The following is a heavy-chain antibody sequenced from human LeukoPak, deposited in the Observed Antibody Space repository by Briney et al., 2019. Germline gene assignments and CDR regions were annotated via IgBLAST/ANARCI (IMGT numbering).Heavy chain of an antibody. Sequence: ASVKVSCKVSGYTLTELSMHWVRQAPGKGLAWMGGFDPEDGETIYAQKFQGRVTMTEDTSTGTAYMELSSLRSEDTAVYYCATTGRNWNYDYDWFDPWGQGTLVTVSS. D-gene: IGHD1-7*01. CDR1: GYTLTELS. J-gene: IGHJ5*02. V-gene: IGHV1-24*01. CDR2: FDPEDGET. CDR3: ATTGRNWNYDYDWFDP.